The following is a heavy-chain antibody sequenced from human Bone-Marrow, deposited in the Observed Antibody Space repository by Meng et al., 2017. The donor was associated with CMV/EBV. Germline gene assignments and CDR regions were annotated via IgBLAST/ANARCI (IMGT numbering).Heavy chain of an antibody. CDR1: GFTYSNYW. CDR2: ISSSSSYI. D-gene: IGHD3-10*01. Sequence: GGSLRLSCAASGFTYSNYWMTWVRQAPGKGLEWVSSISSSSSYIYYADSVKGRFTISRDNAKNSLYLQMNSLRAEDTAVYYCARGRRGVITDWGQGTLVTVSS. CDR3: ARGRRGVITD. J-gene: IGHJ4*02. V-gene: IGHV3-21*01.